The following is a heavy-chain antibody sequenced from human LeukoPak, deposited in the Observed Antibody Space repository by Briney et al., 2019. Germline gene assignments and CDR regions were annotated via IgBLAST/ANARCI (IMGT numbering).Heavy chain of an antibody. V-gene: IGHV4-38-2*01. Sequence: PSETLSLTCAVSGYSISSGYYWGWIRQPPGKGLEWIGSIYHSGSTYYNPSLKSRVTISVDTSKNQFSLKLSSVTAADTAVYYCARQGYCSSTSCYRPHNFDYWGQGTLVTVSS. CDR2: IYHSGST. CDR1: GYSISSGYY. D-gene: IGHD2-2*01. J-gene: IGHJ4*02. CDR3: ARQGYCSSTSCYRPHNFDY.